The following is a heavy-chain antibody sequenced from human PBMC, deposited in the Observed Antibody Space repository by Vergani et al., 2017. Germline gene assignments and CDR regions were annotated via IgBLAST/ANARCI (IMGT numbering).Heavy chain of an antibody. V-gene: IGHV1-69*13. CDR2: IIPIFGTA. D-gene: IGHD3-10*01. CDR3: ARGLDSFLGGWGSYYDY. Sequence: QVQLVQSGAEVKKPGSSVKVFCKASGGTFSSYAIRWLRQPPGQGLEWMGRIIPIFGTANYAQKFQGRVTITADESTSTAYRELSSLRSEDTAVYYCARGLDSFLGGWGSYYDYGGQGTLVTVSS. J-gene: IGHJ4*02. CDR1: GGTFSSYA.